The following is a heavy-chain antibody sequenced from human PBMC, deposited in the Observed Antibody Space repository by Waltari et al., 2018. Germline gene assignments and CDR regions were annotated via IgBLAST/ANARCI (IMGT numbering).Heavy chain of an antibody. CDR2: INTDGSIT. J-gene: IGHJ5*02. CDR3: TRGVAEGFDP. Sequence: EVQLVESGGDLVQPGGSLRLSCAASGITFRSSWMHWVRQAPGTGLVWVSRINTDGSITIYADSVRGRFTISRDNAKNTLYLQMNSLRVDDSAVYYCTRGVAEGFDPWGQGTLVTVSS. V-gene: IGHV3-74*01. CDR1: GITFRSSW. D-gene: IGHD2-15*01.